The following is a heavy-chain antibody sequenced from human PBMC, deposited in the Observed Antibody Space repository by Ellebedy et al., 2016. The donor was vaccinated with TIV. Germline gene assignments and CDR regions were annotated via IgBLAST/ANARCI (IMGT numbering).Heavy chain of an antibody. D-gene: IGHD5-24*01. Sequence: PGGSLRLSCAASGFTFSSYSMYWVRQAPGEGLEWVSSITSSSTYINYAYSVKGRFTISRDNAKNSVFLQMSSLMAEDTAVYYCAGGPTILDYWGQGILVTVSS. V-gene: IGHV3-21*01. CDR2: ITSSSTYI. CDR3: AGGPTILDY. J-gene: IGHJ4*02. CDR1: GFTFSSYS.